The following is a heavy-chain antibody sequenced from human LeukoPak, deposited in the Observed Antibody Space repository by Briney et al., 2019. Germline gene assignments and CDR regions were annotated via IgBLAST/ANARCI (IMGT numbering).Heavy chain of an antibody. V-gene: IGHV3-23*01. D-gene: IGHD2-2*01. Sequence: PGGSLRLSCAASGFTFSSYDMSWVRQAPGKGLEWVSVSSGSGTGGYTHYADSVKGRFTISRDNAKNSLYLQMNSLRAEDTAVYYCARGQLPDRGYGMDVWGQGTTVTVSS. CDR2: SSGSGTGGYT. CDR1: GFTFSSYD. J-gene: IGHJ6*02. CDR3: ARGQLPDRGYGMDV.